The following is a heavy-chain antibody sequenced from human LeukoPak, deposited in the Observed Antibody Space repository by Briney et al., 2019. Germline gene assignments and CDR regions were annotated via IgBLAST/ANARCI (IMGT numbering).Heavy chain of an antibody. CDR3: AKMTDSTPYSSGTFDS. D-gene: IGHD3-10*01. V-gene: IGHV3-23*01. CDR1: GFTFSTYW. Sequence: GGSLRLSCAASGFTFSTYWMHWVRQAPGKGLEWVSAITDTGDKTYYADSVKGRFTISRDNSRNTLYLHMSRLRAEDTALFYCAKMTDSTPYSSGTFDSWGQGTLVTVSS. J-gene: IGHJ4*02. CDR2: ITDTGDKT.